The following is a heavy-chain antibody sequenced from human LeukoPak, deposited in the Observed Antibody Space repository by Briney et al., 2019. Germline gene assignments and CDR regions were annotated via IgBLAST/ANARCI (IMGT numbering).Heavy chain of an antibody. J-gene: IGHJ3*02. CDR2: ISSSSSYI. Sequence: NPGGSLRLSCAASGFTFSSYSMNCVRQAPGKGLEWVSSISSSSSYIYYADTVKGRFTISRDNAKNSLYLQMNSLRAEDTAVYYCARDGVVVRKDAFDIWGQGTMVSVSS. CDR1: GFTFSSYS. CDR3: ARDGVVVRKDAFDI. D-gene: IGHD2-21*01. V-gene: IGHV3-21*01.